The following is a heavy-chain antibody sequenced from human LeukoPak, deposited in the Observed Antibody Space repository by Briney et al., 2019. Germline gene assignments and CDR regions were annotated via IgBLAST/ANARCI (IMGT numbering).Heavy chain of an antibody. V-gene: IGHV3-23*01. CDR1: GFTFSSYA. CDR3: AKGYCSSTSCRNFDY. J-gene: IGHJ4*02. CDR2: ISGSGGST. D-gene: IGHD2-2*01. Sequence: GRSLRLSCAASGFTFSSYAMSWVRQAPGKGLEWVSAISGSGGSTYYADSVKGRFTISRDNSKNTLYLQMNSLRAEDTAVYYCAKGYCSSTSCRNFDYWGQGTLVTVSS.